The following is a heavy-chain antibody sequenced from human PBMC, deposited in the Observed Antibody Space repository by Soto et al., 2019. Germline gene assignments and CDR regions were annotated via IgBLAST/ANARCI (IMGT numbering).Heavy chain of an antibody. CDR1: GYTFTSYY. CDR2: INPSGGST. Sequence: GASVNVSCKASGYTFTSYYMHWVRQAPGQGLEWMGIINPSGGSTSYAQKFQGRVTMTRDTSTSTVYMELSSLRSEDTAVYYCSREDPTYYYDSSGSHYYYYGMDAWGQGTTVTVSS. V-gene: IGHV1-46*01. CDR3: SREDPTYYYDSSGSHYYYYGMDA. D-gene: IGHD3-22*01. J-gene: IGHJ6*02.